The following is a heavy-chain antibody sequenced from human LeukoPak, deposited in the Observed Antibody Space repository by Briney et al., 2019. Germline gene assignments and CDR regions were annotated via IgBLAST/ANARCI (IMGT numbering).Heavy chain of an antibody. V-gene: IGHV4-4*07. CDR1: GGSIRSYY. Sequence: SETLSLTCTVSGGSIRSYYWSWIRQPAGGGLQWIGRIYASGSTTYNPTLKSRVTMSLDTSKTQFSLRLTSVTAADTAVYYCARDSGTTGEVKFDPWGQGTMVTVSS. D-gene: IGHD3-10*01. CDR2: IYASGST. J-gene: IGHJ5*02. CDR3: ARDSGTTGEVKFDP.